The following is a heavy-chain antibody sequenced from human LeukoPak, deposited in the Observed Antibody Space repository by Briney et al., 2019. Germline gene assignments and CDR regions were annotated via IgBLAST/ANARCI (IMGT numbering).Heavy chain of an antibody. D-gene: IGHD2-2*02. J-gene: IGHJ3*02. CDR3: ASGWDCSSTSCYSIPFDI. Sequence: GGSLRLSCAASGFTFRSYGIHWVRQAPGKGLEWVSYISSSGSTIYYADSVKGRFTISRDNAKNSLYLQMNSLRAEDTAVYYCASGWDCSSTSCYSIPFDIWGQGTMVTVSS. V-gene: IGHV3-48*04. CDR1: GFTFRSYG. CDR2: ISSSGSTI.